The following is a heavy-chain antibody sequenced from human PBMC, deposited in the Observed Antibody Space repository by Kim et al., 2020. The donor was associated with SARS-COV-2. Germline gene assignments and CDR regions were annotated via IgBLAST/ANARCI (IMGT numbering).Heavy chain of an antibody. Sequence: SGPTLVNPTQTLTLTCTFSGFSLTTREMCVTWIRQPPGKALEWLARIDWDNDKFYSTSLKTRLTISRDNSKNQVVLTMTNMDPVDTATYYCARRRGARQQGGYFDDWGQGTLVTVSS. V-gene: IGHV2-70*17. CDR1: GFSLTTREMC. CDR3: ARRRGARQQGGYFDD. J-gene: IGHJ4*02. D-gene: IGHD2-15*01. CDR2: IDWDNDK.